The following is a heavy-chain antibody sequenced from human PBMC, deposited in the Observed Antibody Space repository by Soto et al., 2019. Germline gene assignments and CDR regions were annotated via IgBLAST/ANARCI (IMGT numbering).Heavy chain of an antibody. Sequence: EVQLVESGGGLVQPGGSLRLSCAASGFTFSMYWMHWVRQAPGKGLLWVSRINGDGTDTTYADSVKGRFTISRDNTKSPVYLQVNGLRAEDTAVYYCAREGGRGSGSYYLDYWGQETLVTVSS. CDR1: GFTFSMYW. D-gene: IGHD3-16*01. V-gene: IGHV3-74*03. J-gene: IGHJ4*02. CDR2: INGDGTDT. CDR3: AREGGRGSGSYYLDY.